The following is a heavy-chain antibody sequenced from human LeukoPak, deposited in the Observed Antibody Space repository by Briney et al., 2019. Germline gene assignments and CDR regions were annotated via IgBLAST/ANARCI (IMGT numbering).Heavy chain of an antibody. CDR2: ISGSGSAI. D-gene: IGHD3-22*01. Sequence: QSGGSLRLSCAASGFTLNSYEMNWVRQAPGKGLEWVSYISGSGSAIYYADSVKGRFTISRDDAKNSLYLQMNTLRAEDTAVYYCARALTSDSSGHRDYWGQGTLVTVSS. CDR3: ARALTSDSSGHRDY. CDR1: GFTLNSYE. V-gene: IGHV3-48*03. J-gene: IGHJ4*02.